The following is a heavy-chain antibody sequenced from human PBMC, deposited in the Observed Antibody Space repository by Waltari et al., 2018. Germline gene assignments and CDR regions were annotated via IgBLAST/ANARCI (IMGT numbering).Heavy chain of an antibody. CDR2: IIPIRGIA. CDR1: GGTFSSYT. J-gene: IGHJ6*02. V-gene: IGHV1-69*02. CDR3: ARVRGTVTSFYGMDV. Sequence: QVQLVQSGAEVKKPGSSVKVSCKASGGTFSSYTISGVRQAPGQGLEWMGRIIPIRGIANYAQKFQGRVTITADKSTSTAYMELSSLRSEDTAVYYCARVRGTVTSFYGMDVWGQGTTVTVSS. D-gene: IGHD4-17*01.